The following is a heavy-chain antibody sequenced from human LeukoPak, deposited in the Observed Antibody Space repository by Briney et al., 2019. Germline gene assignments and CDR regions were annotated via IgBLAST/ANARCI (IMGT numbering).Heavy chain of an antibody. CDR1: GFSFTNFW. J-gene: IGHJ4*02. D-gene: IGHD3-10*01. V-gene: IGHV3-7*04. CDR2: IHPEGNEK. Sequence: GGSLRLSCAVSGFSFTNFWMSWVRQAPGRGLEWVANIHPEGNEKYHVESVKGRFTISRDNTKNLLFLQMNGLRVEDTAVYYCARGHAFFGDHWGQGTLVTVSS. CDR3: ARGHAFFGDH.